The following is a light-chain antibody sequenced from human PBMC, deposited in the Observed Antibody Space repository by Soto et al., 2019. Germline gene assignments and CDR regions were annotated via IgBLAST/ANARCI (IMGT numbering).Light chain of an antibody. CDR1: QYINNN. Sequence: DIQMTQSPPSLSTSVGDRVTITCRASQYINNNLNWYQQKPGKAPKLLIFAAYNLQSGVPSRFIGSGSGTDFTLTISSLQPEDFATYYCQQSYSTPPYTFGQGTKLDMK. CDR3: QQSYSTPPYT. V-gene: IGKV1-39*01. J-gene: IGKJ2*01. CDR2: AAY.